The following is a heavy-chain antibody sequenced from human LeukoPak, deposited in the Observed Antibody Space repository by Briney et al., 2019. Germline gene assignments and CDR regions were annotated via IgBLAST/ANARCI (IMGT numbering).Heavy chain of an antibody. CDR2: INHSGST. D-gene: IGHD6-13*01. CDR3: ARAWAAAGRSYYFDY. Sequence: PSETLSLTCAVYGGSFSGYYWSWIRQPPGEGLEWIGEINHSGSTNYNPSLKSRVTISVDTSKNQFSLKLSSVTAADTAVYYCARAWAAAGRSYYFDYWGQGTLVTVSS. CDR1: GGSFSGYY. V-gene: IGHV4-34*01. J-gene: IGHJ4*02.